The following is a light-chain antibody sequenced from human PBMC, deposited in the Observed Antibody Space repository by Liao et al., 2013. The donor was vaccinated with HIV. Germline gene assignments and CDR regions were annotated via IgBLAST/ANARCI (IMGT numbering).Light chain of an antibody. Sequence: SHELTQPPSVSVSPGQTASITCSGYKLGEKYVCWYQQKPGQAPVLVMYKDRERPSGIPERFSGSRSGTTVTLTISGVQAEDEADYYCHSTDSSDRGVFGAGTKVTVL. CDR3: HSTDSSDRGV. V-gene: IGLV3-25*03. CDR2: KDR. J-gene: IGLJ1*01. CDR1: KLGEKY.